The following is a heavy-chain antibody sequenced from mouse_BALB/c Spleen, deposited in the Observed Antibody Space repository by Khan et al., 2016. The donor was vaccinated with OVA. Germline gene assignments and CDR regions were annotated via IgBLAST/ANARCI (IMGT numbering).Heavy chain of an antibody. V-gene: IGHV9-1*02. J-gene: IGHJ1*01. Sequence: QIQLVQSGPELKKPGETVKISCKASGYTFTNFGMNWVKQAPGKGLKWMGWINTYTGEPTYADDFKGRFAFSLETSASTAYLQLNNLKNEDMAAYFCAIGGSYWYFDVWGAGTTVTVSS. D-gene: IGHD3-3*01. CDR1: GYTFTNFG. CDR2: INTYTGEP. CDR3: AIGGSYWYFDV.